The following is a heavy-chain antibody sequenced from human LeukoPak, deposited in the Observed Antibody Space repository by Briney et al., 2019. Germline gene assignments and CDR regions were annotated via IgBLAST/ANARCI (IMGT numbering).Heavy chain of an antibody. CDR2: INHSGST. CDR3: ARGRIGLLWFGEYFDY. J-gene: IGHJ4*02. V-gene: IGHV4-34*01. D-gene: IGHD3-10*01. Sequence: SETLSLTCAVYGGSFSGYYWSWIRQPPGKGLEWIGEINHSGSTNYNPSLKSRVTISADTSKNQFSLKLSSVTAADTAVYYCARGRIGLLWFGEYFDYWGQGTLVTVSS. CDR1: GGSFSGYY.